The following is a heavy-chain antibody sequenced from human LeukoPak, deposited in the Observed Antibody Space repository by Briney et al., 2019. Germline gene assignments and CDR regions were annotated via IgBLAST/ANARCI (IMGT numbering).Heavy chain of an antibody. Sequence: SGGSLRLSCAASGFTFSSYGMHWVRQAPGKGLEWVAVISYDGSNKYYADSVKGRFTISRDNSKNTLYLQMNSLRAEDTAVYYCAKGSGPFDIWGQGTMVTVSS. V-gene: IGHV3-30*18. CDR1: GFTFSSYG. CDR2: ISYDGSNK. CDR3: AKGSGPFDI. J-gene: IGHJ3*02.